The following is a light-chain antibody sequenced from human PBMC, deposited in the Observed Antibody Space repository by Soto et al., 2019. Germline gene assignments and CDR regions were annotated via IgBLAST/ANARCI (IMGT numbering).Light chain of an antibody. CDR2: SAS. Sequence: DIQMTQSPSSLSASVGDRVTITCRASQTISSYLHWYQQKPGQAPRLLIYSASSLQSGVPSRFSGSGSGTDFALTISSLQPEDFATYYCQHSYSTPAGTFGQGTKVDIK. V-gene: IGKV1-39*01. CDR1: QTISSY. CDR3: QHSYSTPAGT. J-gene: IGKJ1*01.